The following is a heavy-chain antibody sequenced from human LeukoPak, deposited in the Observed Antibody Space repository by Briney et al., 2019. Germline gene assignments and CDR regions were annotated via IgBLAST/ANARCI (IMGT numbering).Heavy chain of an antibody. CDR3: AAGYSSGVIERNY. J-gene: IGHJ4*02. Sequence: PSDTLSLMCTVSVGPIRSYYWSRNRQPPGKGLECYGYIYYSGSTNYIPSLKTPVTISVDPSNTQFSLKLSSVTAADPAVYYCAAGYSSGVIERNYWGQGTLVTVSS. D-gene: IGHD6-19*01. V-gene: IGHV4-59*07. CDR1: VGPIRSYY. CDR2: IYYSGST.